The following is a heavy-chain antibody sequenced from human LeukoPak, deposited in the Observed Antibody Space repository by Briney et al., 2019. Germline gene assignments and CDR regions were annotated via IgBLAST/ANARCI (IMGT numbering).Heavy chain of an antibody. J-gene: IGHJ4*02. CDR1: GYTFTSYG. V-gene: IGHV1-18*01. D-gene: IGHD2-21*02. CDR2: ISAYNGNT. CDR3: ARDLPCGGDCYPGDY. Sequence: GASVKVSCKASGYTFTSYGISWVRQAPGQGLEWMGWISAYNGNTNYAQKLQGRVTMTTDTSTSKAYMELRSLRSDDTAVYYCARDLPCGGDCYPGDYWGQGTLVTVSS.